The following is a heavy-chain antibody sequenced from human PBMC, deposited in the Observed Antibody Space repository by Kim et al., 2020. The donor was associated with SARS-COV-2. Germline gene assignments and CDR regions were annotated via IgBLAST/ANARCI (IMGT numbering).Heavy chain of an antibody. D-gene: IGHD6-13*01. V-gene: IGHV4-34*01. Sequence: SETLSLTCAVFGGSFSGYYWSWIRQPPGKGLEWIGEINHSGSTNYNPSLKSRVTISEDTSKNQFSLKLSSVTAADTAVYYCPRGGGIRAVVYIQHWGQGT. J-gene: IGHJ1*01. CDR1: GGSFSGYY. CDR3: PRGGGIRAVVYIQH. CDR2: INHSGST.